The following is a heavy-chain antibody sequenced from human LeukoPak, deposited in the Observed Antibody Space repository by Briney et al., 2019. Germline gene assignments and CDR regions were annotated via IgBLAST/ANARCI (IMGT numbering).Heavy chain of an antibody. D-gene: IGHD6-19*01. J-gene: IGHJ4*02. CDR3: ARGGYSSGWYRD. V-gene: IGHV3-53*01. CDR2: VYSGGST. CDR1: GFTVSTNY. Sequence: GGSLSLSCAASGFTVSTNYMNWVRQAPGKGLEWVSVVYSGGSTYCADSVKGRFTISRDNSKNTLDLRMSSLRAEDTAVYYCARGGYSSGWYRDWGQGTLVTVSS.